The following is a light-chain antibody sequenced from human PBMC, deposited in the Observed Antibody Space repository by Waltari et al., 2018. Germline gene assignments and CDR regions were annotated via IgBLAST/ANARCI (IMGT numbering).Light chain of an antibody. Sequence: DIQMTQSPSTLYAAVGDRVTITCRASQSISSWLAWYQQKPGNAPKLLIYEESNLQSGVPSRFSGSGSGTEFTLTISSLQPDDFATYFCQHYKNYPRTFGQGTKVEIK. J-gene: IGKJ1*01. CDR1: QSISSW. V-gene: IGKV1-5*03. CDR3: QHYKNYPRT. CDR2: EES.